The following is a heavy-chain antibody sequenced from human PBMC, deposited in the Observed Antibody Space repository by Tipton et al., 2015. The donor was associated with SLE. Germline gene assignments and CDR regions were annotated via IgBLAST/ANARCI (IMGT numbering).Heavy chain of an antibody. D-gene: IGHD3-22*01. CDR3: ARYYYDSSGYYYPPYYYYYYMDV. CDR2: IYYSGST. Sequence: TLSLTCTVSGGSISSYYWSWIRQPPGKGLEWIGYIYYSGSTNYNPSLKSRVTISVDTSKNQFSLKLSSVTAADTVVYYCARYYYDSSGYYYPPYYYYYYMDVWGKGTTVTVSS. CDR1: GGSISSYY. J-gene: IGHJ6*03. V-gene: IGHV4-59*01.